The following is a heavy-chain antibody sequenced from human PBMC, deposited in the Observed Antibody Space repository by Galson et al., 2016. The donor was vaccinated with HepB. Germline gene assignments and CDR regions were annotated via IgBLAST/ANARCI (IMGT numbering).Heavy chain of an antibody. Sequence: SVKVSCKASGYTFTGYYIHWVRQAPGQGLEWMGRINANSGGTKYAQRFQGRVTMTRDTTTSTAYMELSGLRSDDTAVYYCAREWNSGSYYEGPYGLDVWGQGTTVTVSS. J-gene: IGHJ6*02. CDR3: AREWNSGSYYEGPYGLDV. V-gene: IGHV1-2*06. CDR1: GYTFTGYY. CDR2: INANSGGT. D-gene: IGHD1-26*01.